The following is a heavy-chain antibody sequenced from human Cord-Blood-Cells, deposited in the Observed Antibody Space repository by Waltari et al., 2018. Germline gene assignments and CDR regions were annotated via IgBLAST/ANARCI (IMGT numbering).Heavy chain of an antibody. D-gene: IGHD6-19*01. Sequence: QVQLQESGPGLVKPSETLSLTCTVSGGSISSYSCSWISPPAGKGLEWIGRIDTSGSTNDNPSLKSRVTMSVDTSKNQFSLKLSSVTAADTAVYYCARSGYSSGWFDAFDIWGQGTMVTVSS. CDR2: IDTSGST. V-gene: IGHV4-4*07. J-gene: IGHJ3*02. CDR3: ARSGYSSGWFDAFDI. CDR1: GGSISSYS.